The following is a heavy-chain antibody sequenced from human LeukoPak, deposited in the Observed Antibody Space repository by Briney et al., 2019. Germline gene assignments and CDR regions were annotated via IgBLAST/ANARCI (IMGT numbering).Heavy chain of an antibody. CDR1: GFTFSSYA. J-gene: IGHJ5*02. CDR2: ISGSGGST. V-gene: IGHV3-23*01. Sequence: GGSLRLSCAASGFTFSSYAMSWVRQAPGKGLEWVSGISGSGGSTYYADSVKGRFIISRDNSKNTLYLQMRSQRAEDTAVYWCAKQSSSWSHSYNLFDPWGQGTLVTVSS. D-gene: IGHD6-13*01. CDR3: AKQSSSWSHSYNLFDP.